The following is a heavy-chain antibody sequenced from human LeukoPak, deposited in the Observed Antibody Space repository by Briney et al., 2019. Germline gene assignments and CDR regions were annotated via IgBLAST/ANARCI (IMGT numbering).Heavy chain of an antibody. V-gene: IGHV3-30*18. CDR1: GFTFSSYG. Sequence: GRSLRLSCAASGFTFSSYGMHWVRQAPGKGLEWVAVISYDGSNKYYADSVKGRLTISRDNSKNTLYLQMNSLRAEDTAVYYCAKEGNTMVRGVPSYFDYWGQGTLVTVS. CDR2: ISYDGSNK. D-gene: IGHD3-10*01. CDR3: AKEGNTMVRGVPSYFDY. J-gene: IGHJ4*02.